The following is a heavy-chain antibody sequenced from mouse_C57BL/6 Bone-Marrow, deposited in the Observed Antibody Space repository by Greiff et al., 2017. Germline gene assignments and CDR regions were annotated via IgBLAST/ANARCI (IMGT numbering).Heavy chain of an antibody. Sequence: QVQLQQPGAELVKPGASVKLSCKASGYTFTSYWMQWVKQRPGPGLEWIGEIDPSDSYTNYNQKFKGKATLTVDTSSSTAYMQLSSLTSEDSAVYYCAGNFGYFDVWGTGTTVTVSS. CDR1: GYTFTSYW. V-gene: IGHV1-50*01. J-gene: IGHJ1*03. CDR2: IDPSDSYT. CDR3: AGNFGYFDV.